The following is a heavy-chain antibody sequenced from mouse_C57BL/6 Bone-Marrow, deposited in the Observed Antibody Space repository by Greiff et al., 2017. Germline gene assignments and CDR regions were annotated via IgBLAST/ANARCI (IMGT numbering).Heavy chain of an antibody. Sequence: VQLQQSGPELVKPGASVKMSCKASGYTFTDYNMHWVKQSHGKSLEWIGYINPNNGGTSYNQKFKGKATLTVNKSSSTAYMELRSLTSEDSAVYYCARGNFWDGHCAMDYWGQGTSVTVSS. D-gene: IGHD4-1*01. V-gene: IGHV1-22*01. CDR1: GYTFTDYN. CDR3: ARGNFWDGHCAMDY. CDR2: INPNNGGT. J-gene: IGHJ4*01.